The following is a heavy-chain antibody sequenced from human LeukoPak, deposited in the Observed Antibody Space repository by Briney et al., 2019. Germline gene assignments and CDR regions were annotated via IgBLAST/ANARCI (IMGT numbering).Heavy chain of an antibody. CDR2: IKQDGSDK. CDR3: ASPSVRTAHAFDF. V-gene: IGHV3-7*01. D-gene: IGHD6-19*01. Sequence: SCKASGGTFSSYWLSWVRQAPGKGLEWVANIKQDGSDKYYVDSVKGRFTISRGNAKNPLYLQMNSLRAEDTAVYYCASPSVRTAHAFDFWGQGTMVTVSS. J-gene: IGHJ3*01. CDR1: GGTFSSYW.